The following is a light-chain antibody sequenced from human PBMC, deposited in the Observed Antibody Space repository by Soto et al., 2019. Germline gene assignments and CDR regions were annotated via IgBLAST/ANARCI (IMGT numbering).Light chain of an antibody. CDR1: QSVSSSY. V-gene: IGKV3D-20*02. J-gene: IGKJ4*01. Sequence: EIVLTQSPGTLSLSPGEIATLSCRASQSVSSSYLAWYQQKHGQAPRLIIYDASNRATGIPARFSGSGSGADCTLTISSLEPEDVALYYCQQHINWPLTLGGGTKVDIK. CDR3: QQHINWPLT. CDR2: DAS.